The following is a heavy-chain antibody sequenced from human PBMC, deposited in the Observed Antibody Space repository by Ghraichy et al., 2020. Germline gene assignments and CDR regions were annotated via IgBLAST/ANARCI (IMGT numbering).Heavy chain of an antibody. D-gene: IGHD7-27*01. CDR1: GFTFSSFG. Sequence: GGSLRLSCAASGFTFSSFGMNWVRQAPGQGLEWIAHITTGTTMHYADSVKGRFTISRDNAKDSLYLQMNSLRDEDTAMYYCARDRELGIWYFDLWGRGTLATVSS. J-gene: IGHJ2*01. V-gene: IGHV3-48*02. CDR3: ARDRELGIWYFDL. CDR2: ITTGTTM.